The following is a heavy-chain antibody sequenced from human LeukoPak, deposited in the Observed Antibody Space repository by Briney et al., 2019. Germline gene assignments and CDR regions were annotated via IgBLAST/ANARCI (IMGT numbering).Heavy chain of an antibody. V-gene: IGHV3-11*01. CDR2: ISSSGSTI. CDR1: GFTFSDYY. D-gene: IGHD3-10*01. CDR3: AAMVRGVRGWFDP. J-gene: IGHJ5*02. Sequence: GGSLVLSCAAAGFTFSDYYMSWSRQPPGEGVEWVSYISSSGSTIYYADSVKGGFTISRDNAKNSLYLQMNSLRAEDTAVYYCAAMVRGVRGWFDPWGQGTLVTVSS.